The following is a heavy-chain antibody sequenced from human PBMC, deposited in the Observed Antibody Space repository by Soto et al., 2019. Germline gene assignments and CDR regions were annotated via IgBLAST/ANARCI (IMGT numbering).Heavy chain of an antibody. CDR2: ISSRSDI. CDR3: AREYTAWPLAYGLDV. J-gene: IGHJ6*02. V-gene: IGHV3-21*01. Sequence: GGSLRLSCVGSGFIFSNYSINWVRQAPGKGLEWVSSISSRSDIYYAESVKGRFTISRDNAKNSVSLQMNSLRAEDTAVYYCAREYTAWPLAYGLDVWGQGTKVTVSS. D-gene: IGHD2-2*02. CDR1: GFIFSNYS.